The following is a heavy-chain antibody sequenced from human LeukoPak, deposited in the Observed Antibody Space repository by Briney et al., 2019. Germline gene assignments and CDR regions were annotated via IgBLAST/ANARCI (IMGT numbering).Heavy chain of an antibody. CDR1: GFTFSSYE. CDR3: ARSYCSSTSCYGNFQH. V-gene: IGHV3-48*03. Sequence: GGSLRLSCAASGFTFSSYEMNWVRQAPGKGLEWVSYISSSGSTIYYADSVKGRFTISRDNSKNTLYLQMNSLRAEDTAVYYCARSYCSSTSCYGNFQHWGQGTLVTVSS. D-gene: IGHD2-2*01. J-gene: IGHJ1*01. CDR2: ISSSGSTI.